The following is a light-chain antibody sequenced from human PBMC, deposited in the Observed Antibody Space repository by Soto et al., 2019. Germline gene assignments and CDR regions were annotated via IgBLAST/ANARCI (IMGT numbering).Light chain of an antibody. Sequence: EIVLTQSPATLSLSPGERAALSCRASQNVYRYLAWYQQKPGQAPRLLIYGASSRATGIPDRFSGSGSGTDFTLTISRLEPEDFAVYYCQQYGSSLITFGQGTRLEIK. CDR3: QQYGSSLIT. CDR1: QNVYRY. V-gene: IGKV3-20*01. CDR2: GAS. J-gene: IGKJ5*01.